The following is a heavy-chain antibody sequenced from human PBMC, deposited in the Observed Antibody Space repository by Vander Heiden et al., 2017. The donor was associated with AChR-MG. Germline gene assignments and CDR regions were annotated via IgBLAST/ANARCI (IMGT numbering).Heavy chain of an antibody. CDR1: GFTFSSYS. J-gene: IGHJ6*02. D-gene: IGHD6-13*01. V-gene: IGHV3-21*01. CDR2: ISSSSSYI. CDR3: ARDSVGSSTSGRCADYYYGMDV. Sequence: EVQLVESGGGLVKPGGSLRLSCAASGFTFSSYSMNWVRQAPGKGLEWVSSISSSSSYIYYADSVKGRFTIARDNAKNSLYLQMNSLRAEDTAVYYCARDSVGSSTSGRCADYYYGMDVWGQGTTVTVSS.